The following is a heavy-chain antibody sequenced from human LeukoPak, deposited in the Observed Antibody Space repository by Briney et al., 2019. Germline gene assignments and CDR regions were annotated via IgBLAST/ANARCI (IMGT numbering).Heavy chain of an antibody. J-gene: IGHJ5*01. D-gene: IGHD6-19*01. CDR1: GFSFSSYF. V-gene: IGHV3-23*01. CDR3: AKPISGGLAVTADWFHP. CDR2: INANSGTT. Sequence: GGSLRLSCAASGFSFSSYFMTWARQPPGKGLEWVSTINANSGTTSYAASVRGRFTISRDNSKNTLYLQVNTLRADDTATYYCAKPISGGLAVTADWFHPWGQGTLVVVSS.